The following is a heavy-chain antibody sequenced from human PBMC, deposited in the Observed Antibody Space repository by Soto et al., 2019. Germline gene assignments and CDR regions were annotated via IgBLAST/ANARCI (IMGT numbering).Heavy chain of an antibody. CDR2: ISGSGGST. D-gene: IGHD6-13*01. J-gene: IGHJ4*02. V-gene: IGHV3-23*01. CDR1: GFTFSSYA. Sequence: EVQLLESGGGLVQPGGSLRLSCAASGFTFSSYAMSWVRQAPGKGLEWVSAISGSGGSTYYADSVKGRFTVSRDNSKNTLYVQMYSLRAEDTAVYYCAKGGSWLTYYFDYWGQGTMVTVSS. CDR3: AKGGSWLTYYFDY.